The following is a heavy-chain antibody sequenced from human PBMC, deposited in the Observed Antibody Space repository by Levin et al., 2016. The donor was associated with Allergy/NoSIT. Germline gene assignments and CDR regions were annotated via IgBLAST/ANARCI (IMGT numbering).Heavy chain of an antibody. CDR3: ARDVGYYYDSSGYYYGTYFDY. Sequence: RQAPGKGLEWIGYIYYSGSTYYNPSLKSRVTISVDTSKNQFSLKLSSVTAADTAVYYCARDVGYYYDSSGYYYGTYFDYWGQGTLVTVSS. D-gene: IGHD3-22*01. CDR2: IYYSGST. V-gene: IGHV4-31*02. J-gene: IGHJ4*02.